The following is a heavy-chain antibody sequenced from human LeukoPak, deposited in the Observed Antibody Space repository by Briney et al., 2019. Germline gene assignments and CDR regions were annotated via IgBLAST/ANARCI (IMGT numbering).Heavy chain of an antibody. D-gene: IGHD4-11*01. CDR1: GGSISGHY. J-gene: IGHJ5*02. V-gene: IGHV4-59*11. CDR2: IHYTGTA. Sequence: SETLSLTCTVSGGSISGHYWSWIRQPPGKGLEWIGYIHYTGTANYNPSLKSRVTISVDTSKNQFSLKLSSVTAADTAIYYCVKNDYCNYGSEFDPWGQGTLVTVSS. CDR3: VKNDYCNYGSEFDP.